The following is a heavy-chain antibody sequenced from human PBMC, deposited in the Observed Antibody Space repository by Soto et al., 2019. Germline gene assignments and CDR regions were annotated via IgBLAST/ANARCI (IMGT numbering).Heavy chain of an antibody. J-gene: IGHJ3*02. CDR1: GFTFSGSS. CDR2: IRSKGDNNAT. Sequence: EVQVVESGGGLVQPGGSLKLSCAASGFTFSGSSVHWVRQASGKGLDWVGGIRSKGDNNATTYAASVRGRFTISRDDSKNTAFLQMDSLKSEDTAVYYCGTRSIADDAFDIWGQGTLVTVSS. CDR3: GTRSIADDAFDI. V-gene: IGHV3-73*02. D-gene: IGHD6-6*01.